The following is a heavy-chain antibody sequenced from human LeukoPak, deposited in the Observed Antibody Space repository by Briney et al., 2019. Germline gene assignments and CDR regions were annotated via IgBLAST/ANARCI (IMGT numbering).Heavy chain of an antibody. V-gene: IGHV4-39*01. CDR1: GGSISSGGYY. J-gene: IGHJ4*02. CDR3: ARHYSGDLYYFDH. Sequence: SETLSLTCTVSGGSISSGGYYWGWIRQPPGKGLEWIGTIYYSGSTYYNPSLRSRVTMSVATSSNHFSLKLSSVTAADAAVYYCARHYSGDLYYFDHWGQGTLVTVSS. CDR2: IYYSGST. D-gene: IGHD4-17*01.